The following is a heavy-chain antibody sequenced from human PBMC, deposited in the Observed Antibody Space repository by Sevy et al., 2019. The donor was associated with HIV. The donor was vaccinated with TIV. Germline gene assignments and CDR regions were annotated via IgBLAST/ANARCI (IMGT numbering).Heavy chain of an antibody. CDR1: GFTISSNY. Sequence: GGSLRLSCAASGFTISSNYMSWVRQAPGKGLEWVSVIYSGGSTYYADSVKGRFTISRHNSKNTLYLQMNSLIAEDTAVYYCARDGIYYYYGMDVWGQGTTVTVSS. J-gene: IGHJ6*02. D-gene: IGHD1-26*01. CDR2: IYSGGST. CDR3: ARDGIYYYYGMDV. V-gene: IGHV3-53*01.